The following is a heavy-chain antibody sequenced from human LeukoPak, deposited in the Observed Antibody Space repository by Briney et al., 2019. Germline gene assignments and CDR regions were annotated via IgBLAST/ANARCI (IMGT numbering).Heavy chain of an antibody. CDR2: IYYSGST. V-gene: IGHV4-39*07. D-gene: IGHD5-24*01. CDR1: GGSISSGGYY. Sequence: SETLSLTCTVSGGSISSGGYYWGWIRQPPGKGLEWIGSIYYSGSTYYNPSLKSRVTISVDTSKNQFSLKLSSVTAADTAVYYCARSKAVEIDYWGQGTLVTVSS. CDR3: ARSKAVEIDY. J-gene: IGHJ4*02.